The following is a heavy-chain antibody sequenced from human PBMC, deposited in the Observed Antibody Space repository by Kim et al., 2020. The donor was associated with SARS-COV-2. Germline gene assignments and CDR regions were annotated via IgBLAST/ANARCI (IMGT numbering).Heavy chain of an antibody. Sequence: SVKVSCKASGGTFSSYAISWVRQAPGQGLEWMGGIIPIFGTANYAQKFQGRVTITADESTSTAYMELSSLRSEDTAVYYCASGIAARLRPFDYWGQGTLVTVSS. CDR3: ASGIAARLRPFDY. J-gene: IGHJ4*02. D-gene: IGHD6-6*01. CDR2: IIPIFGTA. CDR1: GGTFSSYA. V-gene: IGHV1-69*13.